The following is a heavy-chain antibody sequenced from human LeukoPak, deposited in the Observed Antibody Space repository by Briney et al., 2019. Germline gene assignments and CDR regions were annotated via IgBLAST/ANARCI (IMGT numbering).Heavy chain of an antibody. D-gene: IGHD2-2*01. CDR1: GGSISSGSYF. CDR3: ARDGCSGPSCHGNWFDP. V-gene: IGHV4-31*03. Sequence: PSQTLSLTCTVSGGSISSGSYFWRWLRRHPGKGLEWIGYIHYSGCTYNNPSLKSRVTISVDTSKNQLSLKLSSVTAADTAVYYCARDGCSGPSCHGNWFDPWGQGTLVTVSS. J-gene: IGHJ5*02. CDR2: IHYSGCT.